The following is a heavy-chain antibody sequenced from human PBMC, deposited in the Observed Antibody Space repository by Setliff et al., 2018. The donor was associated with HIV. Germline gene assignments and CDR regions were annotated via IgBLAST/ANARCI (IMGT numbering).Heavy chain of an antibody. CDR3: AIQRGDVDWYLSVVH. V-gene: IGHV4-61*09. CDR1: GGSLSTDSYY. Sequence: SETLSLTCTDSGGSLSTDSYYWSWIRQPAGKGLEWIGHVYTSGSTDYNPSLKSRATISVETSKRQFSLNLTSVTAADTAMYFCAIQRGDVDWYLSVVHWGQGKLVTVSS. CDR2: VYTSGST. D-gene: IGHD3-9*01. J-gene: IGHJ5*02.